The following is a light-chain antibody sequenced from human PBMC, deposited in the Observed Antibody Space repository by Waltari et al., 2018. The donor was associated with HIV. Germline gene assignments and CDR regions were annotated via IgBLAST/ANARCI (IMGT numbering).Light chain of an antibody. CDR1: NSALGSYGY. Sequence: QSALTQPPSASGSPGQSVTLSCTGSNSALGSYGYVSWYQLHPGKAPKLVISEVTKRPSGVSDRFSGSKSANTAFLTVSGLQAEDEADYYCSSFADRDGFYVLFGGGTRLTVL. CDR3: SSFADRDGFYVL. V-gene: IGLV2-8*01. CDR2: EVT. J-gene: IGLJ2*01.